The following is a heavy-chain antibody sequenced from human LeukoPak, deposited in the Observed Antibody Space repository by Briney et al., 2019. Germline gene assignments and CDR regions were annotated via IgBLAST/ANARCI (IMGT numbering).Heavy chain of an antibody. J-gene: IGHJ3*02. CDR2: INHSGST. CDR3: ARPWAPYYYGSGSYYPRAFDI. CDR1: GGSFSGYY. D-gene: IGHD3-10*01. Sequence: PSETLSLTCAVYGGSFSGYYWSWIRQPPGKGLEWIGEINHSGSTNYNPSLKSRVTISVDTSKNQFSLKLSPVTAADTAVYYCARPWAPYYYGSGSYYPRAFDIWGQGTMVTVSS. V-gene: IGHV4-34*01.